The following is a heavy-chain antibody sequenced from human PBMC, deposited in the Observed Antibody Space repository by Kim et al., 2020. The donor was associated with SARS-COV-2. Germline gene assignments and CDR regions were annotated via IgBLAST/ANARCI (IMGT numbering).Heavy chain of an antibody. D-gene: IGHD2-15*01. CDR1: GFTFSSYG. J-gene: IGHJ4*02. V-gene: IGHV3-30*18. Sequence: GGSLRLSCAASGFTFSSYGMHWVRQAPGKGLEWVAVISYDGSNKYYADSVKGRFTISRDNSKNTLYLQMNSLRAEDTAVYYCAKDLAGTDFDYWGQGTLVTVSS. CDR3: AKDLAGTDFDY. CDR2: ISYDGSNK.